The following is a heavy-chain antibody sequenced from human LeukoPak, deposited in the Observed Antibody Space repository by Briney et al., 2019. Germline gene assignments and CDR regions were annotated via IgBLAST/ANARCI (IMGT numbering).Heavy chain of an antibody. V-gene: IGHV5-51*01. CDR3: ARRAYLSQLGVDWFDP. CDR1: GDGFANYW. J-gene: IGHJ5*02. D-gene: IGHD2-21*01. Sequence: GESLKISCRVSGDGFANYWIGWVRHMPGEGLQWAAIIHPSVPATHYSPSFQGRVTISADKAITTAYLQWNSLRTSDTAIYYCARRAYLSQLGVDWFDPWGQGTLVTVSS. CDR2: IHPSVPAT.